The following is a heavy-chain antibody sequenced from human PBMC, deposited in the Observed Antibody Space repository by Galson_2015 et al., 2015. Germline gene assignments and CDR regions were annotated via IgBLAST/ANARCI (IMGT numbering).Heavy chain of an antibody. V-gene: IGHV3-30*01. CDR2: VSKDGRNK. CDR3: ARQFYGDYWYFDL. J-gene: IGHJ2*01. CDR1: GFTFITYP. D-gene: IGHD4-17*01. Sequence: SLRLSCAASGFTFITYPIHWVRQAQGKGPEWVATVSKDGRNKYYADSVTGRFTISRDNSKNTLFLQMNSLRVEDTAIYYCARQFYGDYWYFDLWGRGTLVTVSS.